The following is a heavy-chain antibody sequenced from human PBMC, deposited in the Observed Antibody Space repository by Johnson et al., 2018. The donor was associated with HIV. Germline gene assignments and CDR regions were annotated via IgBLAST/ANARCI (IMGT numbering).Heavy chain of an antibody. D-gene: IGHD2-2*01. Sequence: QVQLVESGGGLVKPGGSLRLSCAASGFTFSDYYMSWIRQAPGKGLEWVSYISSSGSTIYYADSVKGGFTISRDNAKNSLYLQMNSLRVEDTAVYYCVRTLKYCSSTTCSDAFDIWGQGTMVTVSS. CDR2: ISSSGSTI. J-gene: IGHJ3*02. CDR1: GFTFSDYY. CDR3: VRTLKYCSSTTCSDAFDI. V-gene: IGHV3-11*01.